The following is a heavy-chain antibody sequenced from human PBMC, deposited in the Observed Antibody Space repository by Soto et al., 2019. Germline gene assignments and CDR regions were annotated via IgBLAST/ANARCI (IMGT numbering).Heavy chain of an antibody. CDR1: GFSLSNARMG. D-gene: IGHD2-15*01. CDR2: IFSNDEK. V-gene: IGHV2-26*01. J-gene: IGHJ6*02. CDR3: AREIVVVVAATFRNPDYYYYGMDV. Sequence: QVTLKESGPVLVKPTETLTLTCTVSGFSLSNARMGVSWIRQPPGKALEWLAHIFSNDEKSYSTSLNSRLTISKDTPKIQVALTMTNMDPVDTATYYCAREIVVVVAATFRNPDYYYYGMDVWGQGTTVTVSS.